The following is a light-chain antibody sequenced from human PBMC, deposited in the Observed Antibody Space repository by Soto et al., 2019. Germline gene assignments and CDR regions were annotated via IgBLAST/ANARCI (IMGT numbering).Light chain of an antibody. CDR1: QSVSNNY. V-gene: IGKV3-20*01. Sequence: VLTKSTGTLSLSPGQRATLSCTASQSVSNNYLAWYQQKPGQAPRLLIYGASIRATGIPARFSGSGSGTDFTLTISRLEPEDFAVYYCQQYGSSPRTFSQGTKVDIK. J-gene: IGKJ1*01. CDR2: GAS. CDR3: QQYGSSPRT.